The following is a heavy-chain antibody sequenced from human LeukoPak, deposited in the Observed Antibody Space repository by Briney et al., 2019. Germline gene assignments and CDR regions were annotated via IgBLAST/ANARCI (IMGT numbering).Heavy chain of an antibody. CDR3: AKDPGPNDAFDI. CDR1: GFTFSSYA. V-gene: IGHV3-23*01. D-gene: IGHD1-1*01. CDR2: ISGSGGST. J-gene: IGHJ3*02. Sequence: GGSLRLSCAASGFTFSSYAMSWVRQAPGKGLEWVSAISGSGGSTYYADSVKGRFTISRDNSKNALYLQMNSLRAEDTAVYYCAKDPGPNDAFDIWGQGTMVTVSS.